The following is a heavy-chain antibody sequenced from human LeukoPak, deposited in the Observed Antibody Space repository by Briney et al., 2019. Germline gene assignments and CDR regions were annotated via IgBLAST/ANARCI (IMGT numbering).Heavy chain of an antibody. J-gene: IGHJ4*02. CDR2: ISAYNGNT. D-gene: IGHD3-22*01. CDR1: GYTFTSYG. V-gene: IGHV1-18*01. CDR3: ARDRFTYYYDSSGYYRHREFDY. Sequence: ASVKVSCKASGYTFTSYGISWVRQAPGQGLEWMGWISAYNGNTNYAQKLQGRVTMTTDTSTSTAYMELRSLRSDDTAVYYCARDRFTYYYDSSGYYRHREFDYWGQGTQVTVSS.